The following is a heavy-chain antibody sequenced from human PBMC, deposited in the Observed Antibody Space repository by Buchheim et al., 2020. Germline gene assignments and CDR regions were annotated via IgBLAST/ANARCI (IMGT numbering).Heavy chain of an antibody. CDR3: ARPRGYCSGGSCPLIRYGMDV. V-gene: IGHV3-48*03. CDR2: ISSSGSTI. J-gene: IGHJ6*02. CDR1: GFTFSSYE. D-gene: IGHD2-15*01. Sequence: EVQLVESGGGLVQPGGSLRLSCAASGFTFSSYEMNWVRQAPGKGLEWVSYISSSGSTIYYADSVKGQFTISRDNAKNSLYLQMNSLRAEDTAVYYCARPRGYCSGGSCPLIRYGMDVWGQGTT.